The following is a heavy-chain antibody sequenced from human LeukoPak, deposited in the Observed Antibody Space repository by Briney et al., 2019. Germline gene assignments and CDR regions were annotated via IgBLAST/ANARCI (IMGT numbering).Heavy chain of an antibody. CDR1: GGSISSSNW. CDR2: IYHSGST. J-gene: IGHJ4*02. CDR3: ARASSLFVYYDSSGYSPIDY. Sequence: SETLSLTCAVSGGSISSSNWWSWVRQPPGKGLEWIGEIYHSGSTNYNPSLKSRVTISVDKSKNQFSLKLSSVTAADTAVYYCARASSLFVYYDSSGYSPIDYWGQGTLVTVSS. D-gene: IGHD3-22*01. V-gene: IGHV4-4*02.